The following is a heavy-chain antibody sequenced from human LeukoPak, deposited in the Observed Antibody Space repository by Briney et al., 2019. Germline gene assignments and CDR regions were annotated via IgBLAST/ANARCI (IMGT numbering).Heavy chain of an antibody. V-gene: IGHV3-66*01. CDR1: RFTVTSNS. CDR2: IYSGGST. J-gene: IGHJ4*02. D-gene: IGHD4-23*01. Sequence: SGGSLRPSCAASRFTVTSNSMSWVRQAPGKGLEWVSVIYSGGSTYYADSVKGRFTISRDNSKNTLYLQMNSLRAEDTTVYYCARDAGGLWGQGTLVTVSS. CDR3: ARDAGGL.